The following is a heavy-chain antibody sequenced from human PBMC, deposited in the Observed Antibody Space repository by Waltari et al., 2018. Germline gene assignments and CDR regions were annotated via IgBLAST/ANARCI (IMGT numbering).Heavy chain of an antibody. V-gene: IGHV3-7*03. J-gene: IGHJ4*02. Sequence: EVQLVESGGGLVQPGGSLRLACKASGFTYSNHWMSWVRQAPGKGLEWVASIKEDGSETNYVESVKGRFTISRDNARNSLYLQMNSLRAEDTAVYYCSDPPSDFWGQGKLVIVSS. CDR2: IKEDGSET. CDR3: SDPPSDF. CDR1: GFTYSNHW. D-gene: IGHD2-21*01.